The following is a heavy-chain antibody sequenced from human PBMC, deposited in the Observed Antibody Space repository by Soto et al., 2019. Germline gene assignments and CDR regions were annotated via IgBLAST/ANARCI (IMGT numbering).Heavy chain of an antibody. Sequence: QVQLVESGGGVVQPGRSLGLSCAASGFTFSNYIMHWVRQAPGKGLEWVAFILHDGNNKYYADSVKGRFTISRDNSTNTLYLQMNSLRTEDTAMYYCARDDEDGSYCDLGYWGQGTLVTVSS. CDR2: ILHDGNNK. CDR3: ARDDEDGSYCDLGY. D-gene: IGHD3-10*01. CDR1: GFTFSNYI. J-gene: IGHJ4*02. V-gene: IGHV3-30-3*01.